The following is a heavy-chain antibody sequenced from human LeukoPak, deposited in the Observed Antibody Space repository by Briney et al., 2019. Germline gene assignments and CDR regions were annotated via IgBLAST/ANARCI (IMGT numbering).Heavy chain of an antibody. V-gene: IGHV4-30-4*08. CDR2: IYYSGST. CDR1: GGSISSGDYY. CDR3: AGARSMITFGGPTDH. Sequence: SETLSLTCTVSGGSISSGDYYWSWIRQPPGKGLEWIGYIYYSGSTYYNPSLKSRVTISVDTSKNQFSLKLSSVTAADTAVYYCAGARSMITFGGPTDHWGQGTLVTVSS. J-gene: IGHJ5*02. D-gene: IGHD3-16*01.